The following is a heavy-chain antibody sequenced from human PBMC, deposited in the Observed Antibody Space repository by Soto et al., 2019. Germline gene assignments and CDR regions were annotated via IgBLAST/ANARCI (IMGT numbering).Heavy chain of an antibody. D-gene: IGHD1-20*01. CDR2: IWYDGSNK. Sequence: PGGSLRLSWAAAGVTCSSYGRHWVRQAPGKGLEWVAVIWYDGSNKYYADSVKGRFTISRDNSKNTLYLQMNSLRAEDTAVYYCARDGTPYTWKNNWFDPWGQGTLVTVSS. CDR3: ARDGTPYTWKNNWFDP. CDR1: GVTCSSYG. J-gene: IGHJ5*02. V-gene: IGHV3-33*01.